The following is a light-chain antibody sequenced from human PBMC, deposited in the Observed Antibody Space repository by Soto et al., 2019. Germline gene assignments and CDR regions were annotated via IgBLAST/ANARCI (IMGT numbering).Light chain of an antibody. CDR3: KQYGRTSWT. CDR1: QSVSTNF. Sequence: EIVLTQSPGTLSLSPGEGATLSCRASQSVSTNFFAWYQQKPGQAPRLLIYGASTRATGIPDRFSGSGSGTDFTLTISRLEPEDFAVYYCKQYGRTSWTFGQGTKVDNK. J-gene: IGKJ1*01. CDR2: GAS. V-gene: IGKV3-20*01.